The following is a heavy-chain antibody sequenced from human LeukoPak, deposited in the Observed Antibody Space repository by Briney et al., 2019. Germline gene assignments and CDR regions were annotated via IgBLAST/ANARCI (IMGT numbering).Heavy chain of an antibody. Sequence: GGSLRLSCAASGFTFSSYAMSWVRQAPGKGLEWVSSISSSSTYIYYADSVKGRFTISRDNAKNSLYLQMNSLRAEDTAVYYCARGKWELLSFFLYWGQGTLVTVSS. CDR1: GFTFSSYA. J-gene: IGHJ4*02. CDR3: ARGKWELLSFFLY. V-gene: IGHV3-21*01. D-gene: IGHD1-26*01. CDR2: ISSSSTYI.